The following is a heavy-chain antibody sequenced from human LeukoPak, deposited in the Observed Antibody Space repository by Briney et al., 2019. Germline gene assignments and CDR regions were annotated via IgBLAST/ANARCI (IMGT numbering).Heavy chain of an antibody. CDR1: GYTLTELS. CDR2: FDPEDGET. CDR3: ATLPRYCSGGSCYG. J-gene: IGHJ4*02. D-gene: IGHD2-15*01. V-gene: IGHV1-24*01. Sequence: ASVKVSCKVSGYTLTELSMHWVRQAPGKGLEWMGGFDPEDGETIYAQKFQGRVTITADTSTDTAYMELSSLRSEDTAVYYCATLPRYCSGGSCYGWGQGTLVTVSS.